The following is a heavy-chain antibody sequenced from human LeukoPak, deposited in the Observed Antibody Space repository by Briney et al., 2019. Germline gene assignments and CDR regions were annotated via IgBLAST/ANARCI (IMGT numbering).Heavy chain of an antibody. CDR3: ARARSANLVLLDY. Sequence: ASVKVSCKASGYTFTGYYMHWVRQAPGQGLEWMGRINPNSGGTNYAQKFQGRVTMTRDTSISTAYMELSRLRSDDRAVYYCARARSANLVLLDYWGQGTLVTVSS. CDR2: INPNSGGT. D-gene: IGHD1-14*01. V-gene: IGHV1-2*06. J-gene: IGHJ4*02. CDR1: GYTFTGYY.